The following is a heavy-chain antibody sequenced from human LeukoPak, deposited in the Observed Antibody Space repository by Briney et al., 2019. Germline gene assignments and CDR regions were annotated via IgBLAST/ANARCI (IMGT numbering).Heavy chain of an antibody. CDR1: GYTFTGHY. Sequence: GASVKVSCKASGYTFTGHYMHWVRQAPGQGLEWMGWINPNSGGTNYAQKFQGRVTMTRDTSISTAYMELSRLRSDDTAVYYCARVLFLEWLGEPGYWGQGTLVTVSS. V-gene: IGHV1-2*02. J-gene: IGHJ4*02. D-gene: IGHD3-3*01. CDR2: INPNSGGT. CDR3: ARVLFLEWLGEPGY.